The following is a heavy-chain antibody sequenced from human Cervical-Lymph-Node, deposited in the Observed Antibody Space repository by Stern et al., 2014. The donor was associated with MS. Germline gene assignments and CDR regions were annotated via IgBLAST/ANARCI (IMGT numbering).Heavy chain of an antibody. CDR2: IYYSGST. V-gene: IGHV4-59*01. J-gene: IGHJ6*02. Sequence: QLQLQESGPGLVKPSETLSLTCTVSGGSISSYYWSWIRQPPGKGLEWIGDIYYSGSTNYNPSLKSRVTISVDTSKNQFSLKLSSVTAADTAVYYCARALFPMWFGESSLGMDVWGQGTTVTVSS. CDR3: ARALFPMWFGESSLGMDV. D-gene: IGHD3-10*01. CDR1: GGSISSYY.